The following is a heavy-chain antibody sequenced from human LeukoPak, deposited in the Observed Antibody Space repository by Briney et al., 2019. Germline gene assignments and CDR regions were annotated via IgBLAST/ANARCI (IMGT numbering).Heavy chain of an antibody. CDR3: VEMATMK. J-gene: IGHJ4*02. CDR2: FDPEDGET. D-gene: IGHD5-24*01. CDR1: GYTFTSYG. Sequence: ASVKVSCKASGYTFTSYGISWVRQAPGKGLEWMGGFDPEDGETIYAQKFQGRVTMTEDTSTDTAYMELSNLRSEDTAVYYCVEMATMKWGQGTLVTVSS. V-gene: IGHV1-24*01.